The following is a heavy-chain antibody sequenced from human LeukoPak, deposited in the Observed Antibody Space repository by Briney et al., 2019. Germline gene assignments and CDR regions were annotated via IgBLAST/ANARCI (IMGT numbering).Heavy chain of an antibody. V-gene: IGHV3-64*04. CDR2: ISSNGGST. Sequence: GGSLRLSCSASGFTFSSYAMHWVRQAPGKGLEYVSAISSNGGSTYYADSVKGRFTISRDNAKNSLYLQMNSLRAEDTAVYYCAREAYDYVWGSYRPVDYWGQGTLVTVSS. CDR3: AREAYDYVWGSYRPVDY. CDR1: GFTFSSYA. D-gene: IGHD3-16*02. J-gene: IGHJ4*02.